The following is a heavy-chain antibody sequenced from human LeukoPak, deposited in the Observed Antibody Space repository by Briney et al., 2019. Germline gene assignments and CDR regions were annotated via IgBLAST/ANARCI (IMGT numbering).Heavy chain of an antibody. CDR2: IYYSGST. J-gene: IGHJ4*02. CDR1: GGSISSYY. D-gene: IGHD5-24*01. Sequence: SETLSLTCTVSGGSISSYYWSWIRQPPGKGLEWIGYIYYSGSTNYNPSLKSRVTISVDTSKNQFSLKLSSVTAADTAVYYCARTWGFGGDGYNYYFDYWGQGTLVTVSS. V-gene: IGHV4-59*01. CDR3: ARTWGFGGDGYNYYFDY.